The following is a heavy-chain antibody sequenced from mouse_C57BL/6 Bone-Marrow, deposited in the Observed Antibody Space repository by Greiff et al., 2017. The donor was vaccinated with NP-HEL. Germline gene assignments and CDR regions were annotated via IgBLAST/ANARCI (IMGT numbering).Heavy chain of an antibody. Sequence: EVKLVESGGDLVKPGGSLKLSCAASGFTFSSYGMSWVRQTPDKRLEWVATISSGGSYTYYPDSVTGRFPISRAHAKNTLYLQMSSLKSEDTAMYYCARHDTTVVALDDWGQGTTLTVSS. CDR3: ARHDTTVVALDD. J-gene: IGHJ2*01. D-gene: IGHD1-1*01. CDR1: GFTFSSYG. V-gene: IGHV5-6*02. CDR2: ISSGGSYT.